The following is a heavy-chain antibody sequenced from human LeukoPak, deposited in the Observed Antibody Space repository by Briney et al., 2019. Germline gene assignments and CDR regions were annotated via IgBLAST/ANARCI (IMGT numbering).Heavy chain of an antibody. CDR2: IKQDGSEK. CDR1: GFTFSSYW. CDR3: ARGTFPYYYGSGSYSDY. D-gene: IGHD3-10*01. J-gene: IGHJ4*02. Sequence: GGSLRLSCAASGFTFSSYWMSWVRQAPGKGLEWVANIKQDGSEKYYVDSVKGRFTISRDNAKNSLYLQMNSLRAEGTAVYYCARGTFPYYYGSGSYSDYWGQGTLVTVSS. V-gene: IGHV3-7*01.